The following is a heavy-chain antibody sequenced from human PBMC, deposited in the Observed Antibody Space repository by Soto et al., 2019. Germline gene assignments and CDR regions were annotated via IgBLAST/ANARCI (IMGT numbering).Heavy chain of an antibody. CDR1: GGSFSGYY. CDR3: ARGGGGSYPAY. V-gene: IGHV4-34*01. Sequence: QVQVQQWGAGLLKPSETLSLTCAVYGGSFSGYYWCWIRQPPGKGLEWIGEINHSGSTNYNPSLKSRVTISVDTSKSQFSLKLSSVTAADTAVYYCARGGGGSYPAYWGQGTLVTVSS. J-gene: IGHJ4*02. D-gene: IGHD1-26*01. CDR2: INHSGST.